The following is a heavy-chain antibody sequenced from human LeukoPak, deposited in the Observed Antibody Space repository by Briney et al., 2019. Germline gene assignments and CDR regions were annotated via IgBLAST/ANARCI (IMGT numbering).Heavy chain of an antibody. J-gene: IGHJ4*02. D-gene: IGHD2-21*01. CDR2: IYHSGST. CDR1: GGSISSGGYS. CDR3: ARGRRVWSTPYSSYFDY. Sequence: TSETLSLTCAVSGGSISSGGYSWSWIRQPPGKGLEWIGYIYHSGSTYYNPSLKSRVTISVDRSKNQFSLKLSSVTAADTAVYYCARGRRVWSTPYSSYFDYWGQGTLVTVSS. V-gene: IGHV4-30-2*01.